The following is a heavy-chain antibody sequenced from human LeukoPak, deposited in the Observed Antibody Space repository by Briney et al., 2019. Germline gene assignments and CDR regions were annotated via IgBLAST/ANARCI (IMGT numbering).Heavy chain of an antibody. Sequence: SETLSLTCAAYGVSFSDYYWSWIRQPPGKGLEWIGEINHSGSTNYNPSLKSRVTISVDTSKNQFSLKLSSVTAADTAVYYCAYSSGYQQHWGQGTLVTVSS. CDR3: AYSSGYQQH. J-gene: IGHJ1*01. V-gene: IGHV4-34*01. CDR2: INHSGST. D-gene: IGHD3-22*01. CDR1: GVSFSDYY.